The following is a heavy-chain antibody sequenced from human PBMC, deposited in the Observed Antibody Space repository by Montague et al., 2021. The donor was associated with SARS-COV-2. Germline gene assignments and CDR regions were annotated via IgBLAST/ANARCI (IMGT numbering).Heavy chain of an antibody. CDR1: AASIRDYY. CDR3: ARERSYLYWYFDL. Sequence: SETRSLPCAVSAASIRDYYWSWIRQPAGKGLEWIGRIYTTGSSDYSPSLRSRVTMSVDTSKNQVSLRLMSVTAADTALYYCARERSYLYWYFDLWGRGTLVTVSS. V-gene: IGHV4-4*07. J-gene: IGHJ2*01. CDR2: IYTTGSS.